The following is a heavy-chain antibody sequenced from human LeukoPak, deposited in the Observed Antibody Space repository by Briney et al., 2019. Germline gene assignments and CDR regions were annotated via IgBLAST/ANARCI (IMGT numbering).Heavy chain of an antibody. Sequence: GGSLRLSCAASGFTFSRHAMSWVRQAPGKGLEWVSTIGLNSVNTLCAESVQGRFSISRDNSKNTLDLEMDNLRVDDTAVYYCAKGDDIGKHPTRAYYFDTWGQGTLVTVSS. CDR3: AKGDDIGKHPTRAYYFDT. V-gene: IGHV3-23*01. J-gene: IGHJ4*02. CDR1: GFTFSRHA. CDR2: IGLNSVNT. D-gene: IGHD5-24*01.